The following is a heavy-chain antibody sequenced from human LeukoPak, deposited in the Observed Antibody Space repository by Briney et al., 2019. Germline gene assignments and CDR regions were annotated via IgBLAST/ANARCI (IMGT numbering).Heavy chain of an antibody. CDR1: GFTFSSYS. V-gene: IGHV3-23*01. CDR3: AKRHCSSTNCYRYYFDY. CDR2: ISGSGGST. J-gene: IGHJ4*02. D-gene: IGHD2-2*01. Sequence: GGSLRLSCAASGFTFSSYSMNWVRQAPGKGLEWVSAISGSGGSTYYADSVKGRFTISRDNSKNTLYLQMNSLRAEDTAVYYCAKRHCSSTNCYRYYFDYWGQGTLVTVSS.